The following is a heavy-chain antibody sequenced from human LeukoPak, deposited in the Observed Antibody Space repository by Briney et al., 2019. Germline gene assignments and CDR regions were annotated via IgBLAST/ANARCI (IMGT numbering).Heavy chain of an antibody. CDR3: ARDAGDCGGDCPRWFDP. J-gene: IGHJ5*02. CDR2: INTDGTST. Sequence: PGGSLRLSRAASGFTFSSYSMNWVRQAPGKGLVWVSRINTDGTSTTYADSVKGRFTISRDNAKNTVDLQMNSLRGEDTAVYYCARDAGDCGGDCPRWFDPWGQGTLVTVSS. D-gene: IGHD2-21*02. CDR1: GFTFSSYS. V-gene: IGHV3-74*01.